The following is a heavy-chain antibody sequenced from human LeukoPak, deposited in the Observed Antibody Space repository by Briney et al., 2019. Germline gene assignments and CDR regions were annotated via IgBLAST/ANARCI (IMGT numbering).Heavy chain of an antibody. CDR3: AKDGYSSGWSLDY. CDR1: GFTVSSNY. D-gene: IGHD6-19*01. J-gene: IGHJ4*02. V-gene: IGHV3-53*01. CDR2: IYSGGST. Sequence: PGGSLRLSCAASGFTVSSNYMSWVRQAPGKGLEWVSVIYSGGSTYYADSVKGRFTISRDNSKNTLYLQMNSLRGEDTAVYYCAKDGYSSGWSLDYWGQGTLVTVSS.